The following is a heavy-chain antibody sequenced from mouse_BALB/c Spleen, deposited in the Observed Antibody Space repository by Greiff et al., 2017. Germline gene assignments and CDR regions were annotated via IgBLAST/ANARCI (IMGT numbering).Heavy chain of an antibody. D-gene: IGHD2-4*01. CDR3: AIYYDYDGAFWFAY. J-gene: IGHJ3*01. V-gene: IGHV5-17*02. Sequence: EVKVVESGGGLVQPGGSRKLSCAASGFTFSSFGMHWVRQAPEKGLEWVAYISSGSSTIYYADTVKGRFTISRDNPKNTLFLQMTSLRSEDTAMYYCAIYYDYDGAFWFAYWGQGTLVTVSA. CDR1: GFTFSSFG. CDR2: ISSGSSTI.